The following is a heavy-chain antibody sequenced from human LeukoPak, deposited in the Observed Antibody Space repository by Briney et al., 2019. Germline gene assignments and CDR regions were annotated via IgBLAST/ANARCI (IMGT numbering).Heavy chain of an antibody. V-gene: IGHV3-23*01. J-gene: IGHJ6*03. CDR1: GFSFSNYG. CDR2: ITGNGATT. Sequence: GGSLRLSCAASGFSFSNYGMNWVRQAPGKGLEWVSGITGNGATTYYADSVKGRFTISRDNSRNTVYLQMNSLRAEDTAVYYCAKAHSSGLYYYYYYYMDVWGKGTTVTVSS. D-gene: IGHD3-22*01. CDR3: AKAHSSGLYYYYYYYMDV.